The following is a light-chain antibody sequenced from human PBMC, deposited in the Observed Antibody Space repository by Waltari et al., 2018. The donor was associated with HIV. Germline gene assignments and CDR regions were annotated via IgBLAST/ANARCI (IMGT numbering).Light chain of an antibody. Sequence: QSALTQPASVSGSPGQSITLPCPAPFSDVVSYNLVSCYHQHPGEAPQLMIYEVTKRPSGISSRFSGSKSGNTASLTISGLQAEDEANYYCCSYAGSRIHVIFGGGTKLTVL. J-gene: IGLJ2*01. CDR1: FSDVVSYNL. CDR3: CSYAGSRIHVI. V-gene: IGLV2-23*02. CDR2: EVT.